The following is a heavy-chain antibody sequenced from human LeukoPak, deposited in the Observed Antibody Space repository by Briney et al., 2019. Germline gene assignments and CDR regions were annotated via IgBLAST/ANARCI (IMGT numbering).Heavy chain of an antibody. V-gene: IGHV4-31*03. J-gene: IGHJ4*02. D-gene: IGHD3-22*01. Sequence: PSETLSLTCTVSGGSISSGGYYWSWIRQHPGKGLEWIGYIYYSGSTYYNPSLKSRVTISVDTSKNQFSLKLSSVTAADTAVYYCARGSTYYYDSSGYYYRIFDYWGQGTLVTVSS. CDR1: GGSISSGGYY. CDR3: ARGSTYYYDSSGYYYRIFDY. CDR2: IYYSGST.